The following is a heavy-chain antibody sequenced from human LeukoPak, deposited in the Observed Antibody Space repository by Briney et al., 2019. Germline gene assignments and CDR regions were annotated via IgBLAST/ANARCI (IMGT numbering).Heavy chain of an antibody. Sequence: SETLSLTCTVSGGSISSGSYYWSWIRQPAGKGLEWIGRIYTSGSTNYNPSLKSRVTISVDTPKNQFSLKLSSVTAADTAVYYCARDGCGYCSGGSCYLCYYYYYMDVWGKGTTVTVSS. CDR1: GGSISSGSYY. V-gene: IGHV4-61*02. CDR2: IYTSGST. J-gene: IGHJ6*03. D-gene: IGHD2-15*01. CDR3: ARDGCGYCSGGSCYLCYYYYYMDV.